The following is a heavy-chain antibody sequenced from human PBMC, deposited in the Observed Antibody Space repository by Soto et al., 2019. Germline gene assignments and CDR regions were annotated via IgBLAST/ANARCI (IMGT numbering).Heavy chain of an antibody. CDR3: ARFRDYDFWSGYVYNWFDP. CDR1: GGSISSSSYY. D-gene: IGHD3-3*01. V-gene: IGHV4-39*01. Sequence: SETLSLTCTVSGGSISSSSYYWGWIRQPPGKGLEWIGSIYYRGSTYYNPSLKSRVTISVDTSKNQFSLKLSSVTAADTAVYYCARFRDYDFWSGYVYNWFDPWGQGTLVTVSS. J-gene: IGHJ5*02. CDR2: IYYRGST.